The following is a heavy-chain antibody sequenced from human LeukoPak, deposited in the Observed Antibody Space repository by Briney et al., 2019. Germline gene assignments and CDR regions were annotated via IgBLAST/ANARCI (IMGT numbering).Heavy chain of an antibody. D-gene: IGHD3-10*01. Sequence: SETLSLTCTVSGGSISSYYWSWIRQPPGKGLEWIGYIYYSGSTNYNPSLKSRVTISVDTSKNQFSLKLSSVTAADTAVYYCARSPSPGPSHYYYYMDVWGKGTTVTVSS. CDR1: GGSISSYY. J-gene: IGHJ6*03. CDR3: ARSPSPGPSHYYYYMDV. CDR2: IYYSGST. V-gene: IGHV4-59*01.